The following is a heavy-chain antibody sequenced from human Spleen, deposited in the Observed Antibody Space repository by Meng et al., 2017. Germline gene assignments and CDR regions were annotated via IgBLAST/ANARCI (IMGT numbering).Heavy chain of an antibody. CDR1: GGSFSNYY. CDR3: ARGGVTPMVLPY. Sequence: QEQLQQWGAGLLKTSETLFPTCAVYGGSFSNYYWSWIRQPPGQGLEWIGEINHKGTTNYNPSLKSRVTITVDKSKNQFSLKLSSVTAADTAVYYCARGGVTPMVLPYWGQGTLVTVSS. V-gene: IGHV4-34*01. D-gene: IGHD5-18*01. CDR2: INHKGTT. J-gene: IGHJ4*02.